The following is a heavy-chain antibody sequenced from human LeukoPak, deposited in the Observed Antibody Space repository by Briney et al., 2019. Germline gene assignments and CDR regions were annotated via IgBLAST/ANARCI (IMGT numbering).Heavy chain of an antibody. CDR1: GGTFSSYA. J-gene: IGHJ4*02. Sequence: ASVKVSCKASGGTFSSYAISSVRQAPGQGLEWMGGIIPIFGTANYAQKFQGRVTITTDESTSTAYMELSSLRSEDTAVYYCARGAKDDYYDSSGYYYALGYWGQGTLVTVSS. D-gene: IGHD3-22*01. V-gene: IGHV1-69*05. CDR3: ARGAKDDYYDSSGYYYALGY. CDR2: IIPIFGTA.